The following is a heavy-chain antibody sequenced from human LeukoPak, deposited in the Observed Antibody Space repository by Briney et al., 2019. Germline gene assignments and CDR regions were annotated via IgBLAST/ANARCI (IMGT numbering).Heavy chain of an antibody. CDR3: AGTLRLDAFDI. J-gene: IGHJ3*02. CDR1: GGSISSYY. V-gene: IGHV4-59*01. D-gene: IGHD4-17*01. Sequence: SETLSLTCTVSGGSISSYYWSWIRQPPGKGLEWIGYIYYSGSTNYNPSLKSRVTISVDTSKNQFSLKLSSVTAADTAVYYCAGTLRLDAFDIWGQGTMVTVSS. CDR2: IYYSGST.